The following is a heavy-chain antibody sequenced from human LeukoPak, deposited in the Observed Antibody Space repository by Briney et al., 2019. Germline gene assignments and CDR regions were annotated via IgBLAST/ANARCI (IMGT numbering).Heavy chain of an antibody. D-gene: IGHD1-26*01. Sequence: GGSLRLSCAASGFTFSSYSMNWVRQAPGKGLEWVSHITASGTAMFYADSVKGRFTISRDNAKNTLYLQMNSLRDEDTAVYYCASSGSYRFDYWGQGTLVTVSS. V-gene: IGHV3-48*02. CDR1: GFTFSSYS. CDR3: ASSGSYRFDY. CDR2: ITASGTAM. J-gene: IGHJ4*02.